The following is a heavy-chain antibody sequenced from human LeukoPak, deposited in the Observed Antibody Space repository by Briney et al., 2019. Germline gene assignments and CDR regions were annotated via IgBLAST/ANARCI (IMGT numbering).Heavy chain of an antibody. CDR1: GFTFSSYG. Sequence: GGSLRLSCAASGFTFSSYGMSWVRQAPGKGLEWVSTISGSGGSTYYADSVKGRFTISRDNSKNTLYLQMNSLRAEDTAVYYCAKVLRITMIVVVRIRAFDIWGQGTMVTVSS. V-gene: IGHV3-23*01. CDR3: AKVLRITMIVVVRIRAFDI. D-gene: IGHD3-22*01. J-gene: IGHJ3*02. CDR2: ISGSGGST.